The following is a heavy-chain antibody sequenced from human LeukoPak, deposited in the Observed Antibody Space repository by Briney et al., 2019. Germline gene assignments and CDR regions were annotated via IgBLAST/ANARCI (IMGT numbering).Heavy chain of an antibody. J-gene: IGHJ6*03. CDR2: ISGSGGST. D-gene: IGHD6-13*01. Sequence: GGSLRLSCAASGFTFSSYGMSWVRQAPGKGLEWVSAISGSGGSTYYADSVKGRFTISRDNSKNTLYLQMNSLRAEDTAVYYCTGFAAGTYNYYYMDVWGKGTTVTVSS. CDR1: GFTFSSYG. V-gene: IGHV3-23*01. CDR3: TGFAAGTYNYYYMDV.